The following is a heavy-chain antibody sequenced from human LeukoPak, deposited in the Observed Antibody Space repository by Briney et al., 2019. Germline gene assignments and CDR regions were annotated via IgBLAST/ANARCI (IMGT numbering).Heavy chain of an antibody. CDR2: IYYRVNT. CDR3: ASLPAFYSNGSDFDY. D-gene: IGHD6-19*01. Sequence: SETLSLTCTVSGDSISSRSYYWGWIRQPPGKGLAWIGSIYYRVNTYYTPSLQSRVTISVDTSKNQFSLNLSSVTAADTAVYYCASLPAFYSNGSDFDYWGQGTLVTVSS. CDR1: GDSISSRSYY. V-gene: IGHV4-39*01. J-gene: IGHJ4*02.